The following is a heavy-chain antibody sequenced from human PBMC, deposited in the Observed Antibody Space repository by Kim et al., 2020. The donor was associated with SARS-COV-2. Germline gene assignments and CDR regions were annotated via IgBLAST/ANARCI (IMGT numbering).Heavy chain of an antibody. CDR1: GGSFSGYY. V-gene: IGHV4-34*01. J-gene: IGHJ5*02. D-gene: IGHD3-22*01. CDR3: ARVFLRTPSYYYDSSGYHNWFDP. Sequence: SETLSLTCAVYGGSFSGYYWSWIRQPPGKGLEWIGEINHSGSTNYNPSLKSRVTISVDTSKNQFSLKLSSVTAADTAVYYCARVFLRTPSYYYDSSGYHNWFDPWGQGTLVTVSS. CDR2: INHSGST.